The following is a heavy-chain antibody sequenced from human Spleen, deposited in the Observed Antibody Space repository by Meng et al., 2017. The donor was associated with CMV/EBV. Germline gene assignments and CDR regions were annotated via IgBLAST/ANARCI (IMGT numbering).Heavy chain of an antibody. Sequence: GGSLRLSCAASGFTVSSNYMSWVRQAPGKGLEWVSVIYSGGSTYYADSVKGRFTISRDNSKNTLYLQMNSLRAEDTAVYYCAKDFIRRGYSYGLINWFDPWGQGTLVTVSS. V-gene: IGHV3-53*01. CDR2: IYSGGST. CDR1: GFTVSSNY. D-gene: IGHD5-18*01. J-gene: IGHJ5*02. CDR3: AKDFIRRGYSYGLINWFDP.